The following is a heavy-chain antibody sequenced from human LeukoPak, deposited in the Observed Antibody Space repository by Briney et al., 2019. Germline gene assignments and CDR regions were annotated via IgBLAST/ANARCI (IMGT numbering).Heavy chain of an antibody. CDR1: GFTFSSYG. J-gene: IGHJ4*02. CDR2: ISYDGSNK. D-gene: IGHD3-22*01. CDR3: ATNGYLNSIYCFDY. Sequence: PGRSLRLSCAASGFTFSSYGMHWVRQAPGKGLEWVAVISYDGSNKYYADSVKGRFTISRDNSKNTLYLQMNSLRAEDTAVYYCATNGYLNSIYCFDYWGQGTLVTVSS. V-gene: IGHV3-30*03.